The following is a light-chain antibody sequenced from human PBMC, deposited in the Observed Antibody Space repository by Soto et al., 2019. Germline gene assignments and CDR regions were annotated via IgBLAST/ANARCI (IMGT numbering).Light chain of an antibody. Sequence: EIVMTQSPATLSVSPGERATLSCRASQCVSSNLAWYQQKPGQAPRLLIYGASTRATGIPARFSGSGSGTEFTLTISSLQSEDFAVYYCQQYNNWPPGLTFGGGTKVEIK. J-gene: IGKJ4*01. V-gene: IGKV3-15*01. CDR1: QCVSSN. CDR2: GAS. CDR3: QQYNNWPPGLT.